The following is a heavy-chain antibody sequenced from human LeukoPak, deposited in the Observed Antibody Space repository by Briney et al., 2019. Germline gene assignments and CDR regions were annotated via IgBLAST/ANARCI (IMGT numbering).Heavy chain of an antibody. CDR1: GGTFSNCA. V-gene: IGHV1-69*13. D-gene: IGHD4-23*01. J-gene: IGHJ4*02. Sequence: ALVKVSCKTSGGTFSNCAISWVRQAPGQGLEWMGGIIPIFGTAHYAQKLQGRVTITADESTSTAYMELSSLRSEDTAVYYCARGWLAETTVVTPYNYWGQGTVVTVSS. CDR3: ARGWLAETTVVTPYNY. CDR2: IIPIFGTA.